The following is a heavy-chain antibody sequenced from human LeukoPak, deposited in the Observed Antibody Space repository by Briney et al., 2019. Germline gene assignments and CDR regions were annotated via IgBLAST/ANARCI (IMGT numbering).Heavy chain of an antibody. Sequence: PSETLSLTCTVSGGSISSSSYCWGWIRQPPGKGLEWIGSIYYSGSTYYNPSLKSRVTISVDTSKNQFPLKLSSVTAADTAVYYCARGSSYYDSSGLSYYFDYWGQGTLVTVSS. D-gene: IGHD3-22*01. CDR2: IYYSGST. CDR3: ARGSSYYDSSGLSYYFDY. V-gene: IGHV4-39*06. J-gene: IGHJ4*02. CDR1: GGSISSSSYC.